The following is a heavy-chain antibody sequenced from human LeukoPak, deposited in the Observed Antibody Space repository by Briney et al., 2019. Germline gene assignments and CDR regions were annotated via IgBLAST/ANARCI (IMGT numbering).Heavy chain of an antibody. D-gene: IGHD6-13*01. Sequence: SVKVSCKASGGTFSSYAISWVRQAPGQGLEWMGGIIPIFGTANYAQKFQGRVTITADESTNTAYMELSSLRSEDTAVYYCARDFIPQQLDNDAFDIWGQGTMVTVSS. CDR2: IIPIFGTA. J-gene: IGHJ3*02. CDR1: GGTFSSYA. CDR3: ARDFIPQQLDNDAFDI. V-gene: IGHV1-69*01.